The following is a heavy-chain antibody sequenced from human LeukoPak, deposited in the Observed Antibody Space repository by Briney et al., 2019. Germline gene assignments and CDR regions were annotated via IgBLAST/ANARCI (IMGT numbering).Heavy chain of an antibody. CDR1: GGSFSGYY. Sequence: PAETLSLTCAVYGGSFSGYYWSWLRHPPGKGLEWIGEINHSGSTNYHPSLKSRVPISVHTSKNQFPLKLSSVTVADTAVYYCARGTLRGFWSGYRPHFDYWGQGTLVTVSS. D-gene: IGHD3-3*01. CDR3: ARGTLRGFWSGYRPHFDY. V-gene: IGHV4-34*01. J-gene: IGHJ4*02. CDR2: INHSGST.